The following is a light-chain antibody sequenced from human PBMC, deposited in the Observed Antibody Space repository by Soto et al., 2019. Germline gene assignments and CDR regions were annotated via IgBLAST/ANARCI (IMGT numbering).Light chain of an antibody. Sequence: QSVLTQPPSASGTPGQRVTISCSGSSSNIESNTVTWYQQLPGTAPKLVIYSNYDRPSGVPDRFSASTSGTSASLVIRGLQSEDEADYYCEAWDDILNGYVFGGGTKVTV. CDR3: EAWDDILNGYV. CDR1: SSNIESNT. CDR2: SNY. V-gene: IGLV1-44*01. J-gene: IGLJ1*01.